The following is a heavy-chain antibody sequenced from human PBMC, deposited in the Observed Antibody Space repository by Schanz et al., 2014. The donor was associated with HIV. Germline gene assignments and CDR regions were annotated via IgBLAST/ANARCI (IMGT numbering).Heavy chain of an antibody. Sequence: QVQLVESGGGVVQPGRSLRLSCVASGFTFSTYAMHWVRQAPGKGLEWLAAIWYDGSNKFYADSLRGRFTISRDNSKNTLYLQMNSLRPEDTAVYYCAKDKSRHTYSSSSIFDPWGQGTLVTVSS. CDR2: IWYDGSNK. D-gene: IGHD6-13*01. J-gene: IGHJ5*02. CDR3: AKDKSRHTYSSSSIFDP. V-gene: IGHV3-33*06. CDR1: GFTFSTYA.